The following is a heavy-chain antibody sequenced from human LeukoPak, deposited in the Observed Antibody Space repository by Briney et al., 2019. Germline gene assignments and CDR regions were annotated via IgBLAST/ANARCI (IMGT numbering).Heavy chain of an antibody. CDR2: TYYRSKWYN. V-gene: IGHV6-1*01. Sequence: SQTLSLTCAISGDSVSSNSAAWNWIRQSPSRGLEWLGRTYYRSKWYNDYAVSVKSRITINPDTSKNQFSLQLNSVTAADTAVYYCARGVARSVRDPQYCTNGVCYPPRHFDYWGQGTLVTVSS. CDR1: GDSVSSNSAA. CDR3: ARGVARSVRDPQYCTNGVCYPPRHFDY. J-gene: IGHJ4*02. D-gene: IGHD2-8*01.